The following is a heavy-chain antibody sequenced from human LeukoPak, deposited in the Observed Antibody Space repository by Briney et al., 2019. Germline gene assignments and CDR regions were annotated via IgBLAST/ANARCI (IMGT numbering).Heavy chain of an antibody. Sequence: GGSLRLSCAASGFTFSSYEMNWVRQAPGKGLEWVSYISSSGSTIYYADSVKGRFTISRDNAKNSLYLQMSSLRAEDTAVYYCARVFYDSSGYYLLYYYYYMDVWGKGTTVTISS. CDR1: GFTFSSYE. D-gene: IGHD3-22*01. J-gene: IGHJ6*03. CDR3: ARVFYDSSGYYLLYYYYYMDV. V-gene: IGHV3-48*03. CDR2: ISSSGSTI.